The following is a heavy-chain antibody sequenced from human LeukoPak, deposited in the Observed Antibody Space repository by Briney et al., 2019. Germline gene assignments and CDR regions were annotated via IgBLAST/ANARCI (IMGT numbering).Heavy chain of an antibody. J-gene: IGHJ4*02. CDR2: INQDGSEK. V-gene: IGHV3-7*03. D-gene: IGHD7-27*01. Sequence: GGSLRLSCASSGFTFRDYWMSWVRLAPGKGLEWVANINQDGSEKNYVDSVKGRFTISRDNAKNSLYLQMNSLRAEDTALYYCARNWGPFDYWGQGTLVTVPS. CDR3: ARNWGPFDY. CDR1: GFTFRDYW.